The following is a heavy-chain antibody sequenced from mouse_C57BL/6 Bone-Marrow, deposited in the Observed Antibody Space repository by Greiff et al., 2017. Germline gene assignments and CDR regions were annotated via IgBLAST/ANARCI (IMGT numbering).Heavy chain of an antibody. D-gene: IGHD1-1*01. CDR1: GYAFSSSW. CDR2: IYPGDGDT. J-gene: IGHJ2*01. CDR3: ARTGYYYGSSYDYFDY. V-gene: IGHV1-82*01. Sequence: QVQLQQSGPELVKPGASVKISCKASGYAFSSSWMNWVKQRPGKGLEWIGRIYPGDGDTNYNGKFKGKATLTADKSSSTAYMQLSSLTSEDSAVYFCARTGYYYGSSYDYFDYWGQGTTLTVSS.